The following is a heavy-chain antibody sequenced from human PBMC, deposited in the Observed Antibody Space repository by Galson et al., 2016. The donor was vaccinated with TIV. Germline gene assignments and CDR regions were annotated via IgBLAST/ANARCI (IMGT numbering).Heavy chain of an antibody. CDR1: GVTFSYFA. J-gene: IGHJ5*02. Sequence: VSCKASGVTFSYFALSWVRQAPGQGLEWMGGIVPMFGTTNYAQKFQGRVTISADESTTTAYLELSSLRSEDTAVYYCARGRGIYDSSGYFLFDHWGQGTLVTVSS. CDR3: ARGRGIYDSSGYFLFDH. CDR2: IVPMFGTT. D-gene: IGHD3-22*01. V-gene: IGHV1-69*01.